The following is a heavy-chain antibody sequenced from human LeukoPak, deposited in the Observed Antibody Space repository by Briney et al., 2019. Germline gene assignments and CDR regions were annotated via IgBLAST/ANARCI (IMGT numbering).Heavy chain of an antibody. CDR2: IYYSGST. CDR3: ASYDFWSGWSDY. CDR1: GGSISSYY. Sequence: TSETLSLTCTVSGGSISSYYWSWIRQPPGKGLEWIGYIYYSGSTNCNPSLKSRVTISVDTSKNQFSLKLSSVTAADTAVYYCASYDFWSGWSDYWGQGTLVTVSS. D-gene: IGHD3-3*01. J-gene: IGHJ4*02. V-gene: IGHV4-59*01.